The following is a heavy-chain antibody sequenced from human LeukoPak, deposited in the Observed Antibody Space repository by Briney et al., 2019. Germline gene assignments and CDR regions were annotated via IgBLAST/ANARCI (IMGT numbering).Heavy chain of an antibody. D-gene: IGHD6-19*01. Sequence: GGSLRLSCAASGFTFSSYWMTWVRQAPGKGLEWVANIKQDGSEKYYVDSVKGRFTISRDNAKNSLFLQMNSLRAEDTAVYYCATSSGHLDYWGQGTLVTVSS. V-gene: IGHV3-7*01. CDR1: GFTFSSYW. J-gene: IGHJ4*02. CDR2: IKQDGSEK. CDR3: ATSSGHLDY.